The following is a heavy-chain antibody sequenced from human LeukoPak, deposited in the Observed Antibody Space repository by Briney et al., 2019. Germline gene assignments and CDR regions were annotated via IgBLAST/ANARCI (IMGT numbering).Heavy chain of an antibody. D-gene: IGHD4-23*01. Sequence: GGSLRLSCAASGFTFSAYEMNWVRQAPGKGLEWVSYNGSSGSTVYYADSVKGRFTISRDNAKNSLYMQMESLRDEDTAIYYCARDTLEYSNSPDALDIWGQGTMVTVSS. CDR1: GFTFSAYE. V-gene: IGHV3-48*03. J-gene: IGHJ3*02. CDR2: NGSSGSTV. CDR3: ARDTLEYSNSPDALDI.